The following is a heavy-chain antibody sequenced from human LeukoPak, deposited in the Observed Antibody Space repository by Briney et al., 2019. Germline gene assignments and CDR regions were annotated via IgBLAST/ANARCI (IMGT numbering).Heavy chain of an antibody. J-gene: IGHJ5*02. V-gene: IGHV3-23*01. CDR1: GFTFTNYW. D-gene: IGHD2-2*01. Sequence: PGGSLRLSCAASGFTFTNYWMSWVRQAPGKGLEWVSAISGSGGSTYYADSVKGRFTISRDNSKNTLYLQMNSLRAEDTAVYYCAKDRSCSSTSCYEAGGSNWFDPWGQGTLVTVSS. CDR2: ISGSGGST. CDR3: AKDRSCSSTSCYEAGGSNWFDP.